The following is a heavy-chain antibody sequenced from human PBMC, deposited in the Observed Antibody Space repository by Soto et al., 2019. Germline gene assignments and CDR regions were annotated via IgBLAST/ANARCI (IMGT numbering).Heavy chain of an antibody. V-gene: IGHV3-23*01. D-gene: IGHD6-25*01. CDR1: GFTFTSYA. J-gene: IGHJ6*03. Sequence: GGSLRLSCAVSGFTFTSYAMNWVRQAPGKGLEWVSVISTSGSSTDYAASVKGRFTISRDNSKNTLYLQMISLRAEDTAVYYCAKPPLSGHYCMEVWGKGTTVTVSS. CDR3: AKPPLSGHYCMEV. CDR2: ISTSGSST.